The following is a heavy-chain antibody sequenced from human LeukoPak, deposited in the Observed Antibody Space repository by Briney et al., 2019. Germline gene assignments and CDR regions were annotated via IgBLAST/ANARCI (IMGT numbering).Heavy chain of an antibody. V-gene: IGHV3-66*01. CDR1: GFTVSSNY. D-gene: IGHD1-26*01. CDR3: AGGPTAYYFDY. J-gene: IGHJ4*02. CDR2: IYSSGTT. Sequence: GGSLRLSCAASGFTVSSNYMSWVGQAPGKGLEWVSIIYSSGTTYYADSVKGRFTISRDNSKNTLYLQMNSLRAEDTDVYYCAGGPTAYYFDYWGQGTLVTVSS.